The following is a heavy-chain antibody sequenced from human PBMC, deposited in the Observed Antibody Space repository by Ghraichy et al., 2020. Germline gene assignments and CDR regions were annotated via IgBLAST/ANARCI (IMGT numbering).Heavy chain of an antibody. CDR3: AGGNWVFDF. J-gene: IGHJ4*01. CDR1: DFSVSRYY. CDR2: IYGRGNT. V-gene: IGHV3-66*01. D-gene: IGHD1-1*01. Sequence: GGSLRLSCAVSDFSVSRYYVGWVRQAPGKGLEWISVIYGRGNTYYADSLKDRFIVSRDNSKNTLHLQISSLRAEDTALYFCAGGNWVFDFWGHGTLVTVSS.